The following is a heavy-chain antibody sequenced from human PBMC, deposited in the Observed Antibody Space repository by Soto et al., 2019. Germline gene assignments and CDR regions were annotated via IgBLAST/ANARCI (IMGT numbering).Heavy chain of an antibody. V-gene: IGHV4-61*01. CDR2: IYFIGAP. CDR3: ARHADLYYFDY. CDR1: GDSVSSGTYH. J-gene: IGHJ4*01. Sequence: PSETLSLTCTVSGDSVSSGTYHWSWIRQPPGKGLEWIGYIYFIGAPNYNPSLKSRATISRDTSKNQFSLRLKSVTAADTAVYYCARHADLYYFDYWG.